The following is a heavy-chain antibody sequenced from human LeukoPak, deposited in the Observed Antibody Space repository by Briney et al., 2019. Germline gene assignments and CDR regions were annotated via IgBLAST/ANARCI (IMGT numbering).Heavy chain of an antibody. V-gene: IGHV4-34*01. J-gene: IGHJ4*02. Sequence: SETLSLTCAVYGGSFSGYYWSWIRQPPGKGLEWIGEINHSGSTNYNPSLKSRVTISVDTSKNQFSLKLSSVTAADTAVYYCARRVGQLAAVDYWGQGTLVTVSS. CDR1: GGSFSGYY. CDR2: INHSGST. D-gene: IGHD6-6*01. CDR3: ARRVGQLAAVDY.